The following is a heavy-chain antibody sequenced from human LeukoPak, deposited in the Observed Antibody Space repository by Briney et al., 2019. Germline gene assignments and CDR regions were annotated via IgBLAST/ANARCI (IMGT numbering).Heavy chain of an antibody. D-gene: IGHD3-10*01. J-gene: IGHJ4*02. CDR2: ISSSGSTI. CDR1: GFTFSNE. V-gene: IGHV3-48*03. Sequence: SGGSLRLSCAASGFTFSNEMNWVRQAPGKGLEWVSYISSSGSTIYYADSVKGRFTISRGNAKNTLYLPMNNLRAEDTAIYYCATDSYVSGSYYRLFYWGQGTLVTVSS. CDR3: ATDSYVSGSYYRLFY.